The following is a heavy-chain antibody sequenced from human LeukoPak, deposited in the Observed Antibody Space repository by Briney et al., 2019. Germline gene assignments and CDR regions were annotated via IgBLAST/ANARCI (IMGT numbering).Heavy chain of an antibody. D-gene: IGHD4-23*01. CDR1: GFTFSSYS. J-gene: IGHJ3*02. Sequence: GGSLRLSCAASGFTFSSYSMSWVRQAPGKGLEWVSAISGSGGSTYYADSVKGRFTISRDNSKNTLYLQMNSLRAEDTAVYYCAKGHSSVEDAFDIWGQGTMVTVSS. CDR2: ISGSGGST. CDR3: AKGHSSVEDAFDI. V-gene: IGHV3-23*01.